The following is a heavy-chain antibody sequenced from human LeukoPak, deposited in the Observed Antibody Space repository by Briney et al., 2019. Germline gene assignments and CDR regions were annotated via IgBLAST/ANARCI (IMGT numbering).Heavy chain of an antibody. D-gene: IGHD2-2*01. J-gene: IGHJ6*03. CDR2: INPNSGGT. CDR1: RYTFTGYY. V-gene: IGHV1-2*02. CDR3: ARGRGYCSSTSCYSRSMDV. Sequence: GASVKVSCKASRYTFTGYYMHWVRQAPGQGLEWMGWINPNSGGTNYAQKFQGRVTMTRDTSISTAYMELSRLRSDDTAVYYCARGRGYCSSTSCYSRSMDVWGKGTTVTVSS.